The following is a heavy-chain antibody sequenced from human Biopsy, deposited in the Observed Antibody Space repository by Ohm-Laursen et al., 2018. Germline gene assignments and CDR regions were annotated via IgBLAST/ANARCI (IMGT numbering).Heavy chain of an antibody. Sequence: SDTLSLTCSVSGDSINSSYWSWIRQPLGKGLEWIGHVYNGGITNYNPSLKSRVTISKDTSKNQFSLQVNSVTAADTAVYYCARTPRDSFWSGSYKRGLWFDPWGQGTLVIVSS. J-gene: IGHJ5*02. CDR2: VYNGGIT. V-gene: IGHV4-59*07. CDR1: GDSINSSY. CDR3: ARTPRDSFWSGSYKRGLWFDP. D-gene: IGHD3-3*01.